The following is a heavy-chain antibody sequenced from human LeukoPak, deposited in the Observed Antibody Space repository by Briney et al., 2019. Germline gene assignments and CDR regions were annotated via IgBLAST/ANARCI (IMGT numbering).Heavy chain of an antibody. D-gene: IGHD3-22*01. Sequence: GGSLRLSCAVSGFTFSSYSMNWVRQAPGKGLEWVSSISSSSSYIYYADSVKGRFTISRDNAKNSLYLQMNSLRAEDTAVYYCARETYYYDSSGPYYGYWGQGTLVTVSS. CDR1: GFTFSSYS. CDR2: ISSSSSYI. J-gene: IGHJ4*02. CDR3: ARETYYYDSSGPYYGY. V-gene: IGHV3-21*01.